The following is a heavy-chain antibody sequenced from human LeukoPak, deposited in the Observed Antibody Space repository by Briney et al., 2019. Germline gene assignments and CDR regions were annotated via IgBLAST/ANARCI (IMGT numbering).Heavy chain of an antibody. CDR1: GFTFSSYA. CDR2: ISGSGGST. J-gene: IGHJ6*02. CDR3: AKSEAAAGGYYYYGMDV. D-gene: IGHD6-13*01. Sequence: GGSLRLSCAASGFTFSSYAMSWVRQAPGKGLEWVSAISGSGGSTYYADSVKGRFTISRDNTKNTVYLQVNSLRAEDTAVYYCAKSEAAAGGYYYYGMDVWGQGTTVTVSS. V-gene: IGHV3-23*01.